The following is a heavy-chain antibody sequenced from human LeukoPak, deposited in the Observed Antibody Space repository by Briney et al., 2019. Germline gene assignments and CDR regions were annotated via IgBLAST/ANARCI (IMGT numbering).Heavy chain of an antibody. CDR1: GYSFTSQD. V-gene: IGHV1-3*03. Sequence: ASVKVSCKTSGYSFTSQDMHWVRQAPGQSLEWMGCINPGNSDTKYSQEFQGRVTITRDTSATTAYMELSSLRSDDMAVYYCTLYNYWGQGTLVTVSS. CDR2: INPGNSDT. D-gene: IGHD2-2*02. CDR3: TLYNY. J-gene: IGHJ4*02.